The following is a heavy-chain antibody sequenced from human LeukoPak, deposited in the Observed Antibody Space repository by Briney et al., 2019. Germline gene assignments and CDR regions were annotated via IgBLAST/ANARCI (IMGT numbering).Heavy chain of an antibody. D-gene: IGHD3-22*01. V-gene: IGHV3-74*01. CDR3: ASIGGVYYDSSGYQRDY. J-gene: IGHJ4*02. Sequence: GGSLRLSCAASGFTFSSYWMHWVRQAPGKGLVWVSRINSDGSSTSYADSVKGRSTISRDNAKNTLYLQMNSLRAEDTAVYYCASIGGVYYDSSGYQRDYWGQGTLVTVSS. CDR2: INSDGSST. CDR1: GFTFSSYW.